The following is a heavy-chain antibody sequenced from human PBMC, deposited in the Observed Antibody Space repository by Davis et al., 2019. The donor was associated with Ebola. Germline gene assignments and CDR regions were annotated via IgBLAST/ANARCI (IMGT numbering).Heavy chain of an antibody. J-gene: IGHJ4*02. CDR3: ARGILAEGLDS. D-gene: IGHD5-18*01. CDR2: ILPILGAT. V-gene: IGHV1-69*04. CDR1: GYTFTNYA. Sequence: SVKVSCKASGYTFTNYAIHWVRQAPGQRLEWMGRILPILGATNYAQNFQGRVTITADKSTSTVYMELSSLRSEDTAVYYCARGILAEGLDSWGQGTLVTVSS.